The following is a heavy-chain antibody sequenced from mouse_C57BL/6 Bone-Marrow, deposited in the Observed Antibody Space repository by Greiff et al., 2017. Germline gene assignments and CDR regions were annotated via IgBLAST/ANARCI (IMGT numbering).Heavy chain of an antibody. D-gene: IGHD1-1*01. Sequence: EVKLQESGPGLVKPSQSLSLTCSVTGYSITSGYYWNWIRQFPGNKLEWMGYISYDGSNNYNPSLKNRISITRDTSKNQFFLKLNSVTTEDTATYYCARSYYYGRNYAMDYWGQGTSVTVSS. V-gene: IGHV3-6*01. J-gene: IGHJ4*01. CDR3: ARSYYYGRNYAMDY. CDR1: GYSITSGYY. CDR2: ISYDGSN.